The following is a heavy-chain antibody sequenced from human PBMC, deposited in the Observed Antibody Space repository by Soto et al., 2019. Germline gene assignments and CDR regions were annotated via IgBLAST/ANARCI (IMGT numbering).Heavy chain of an antibody. V-gene: IGHV4-39*07. CDR1: GGSISSSSYY. Sequence: SETLSLTCTVSGGSISSSSYYWGWIRQPPGKGLEWIGKINHSGSTNYNPSLKSRVTISVDTSKNQFSLKLSSVTAADTAVYYCARVSITGTTVRDENFDYWGQGTLVTVSS. D-gene: IGHD1-20*01. CDR3: ARVSITGTTVRDENFDY. J-gene: IGHJ4*02. CDR2: INHSGST.